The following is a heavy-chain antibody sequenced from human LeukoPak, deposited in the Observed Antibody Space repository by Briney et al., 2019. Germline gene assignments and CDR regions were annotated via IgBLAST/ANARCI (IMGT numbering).Heavy chain of an antibody. CDR3: AKDGTHYYGSGSLF. CDR1: GFTFSSYG. J-gene: IGHJ4*02. Sequence: GGSLRLSCAASGFTFSSYGMSWFRQAPGKGLEWVGFIRSKAYGGTTEYAASVKGRFTISRDDSKSIAYLQMNSLRAEDTAVYYCAKDGTHYYGSGSLFWGQGTLVTVSS. D-gene: IGHD3-10*01. CDR2: IRSKAYGGTT. V-gene: IGHV3-71*01.